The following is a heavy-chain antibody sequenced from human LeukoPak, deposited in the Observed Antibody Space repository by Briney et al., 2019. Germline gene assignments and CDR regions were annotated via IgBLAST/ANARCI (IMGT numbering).Heavy chain of an antibody. CDR1: GYTFTSYY. Sequence: ASVKVSCKASGYTFTSYYMHWVRQAPGQGLEWMGIINPSGGSTSNAQKFQGRVTVTRDMSTSTVYMELSSLRSEDTAVYYCARGPSSSGWIGILVYRGQGTLVTVSS. V-gene: IGHV1-46*01. D-gene: IGHD6-19*01. CDR3: ARGPSSSGWIGILVY. J-gene: IGHJ4*02. CDR2: INPSGGST.